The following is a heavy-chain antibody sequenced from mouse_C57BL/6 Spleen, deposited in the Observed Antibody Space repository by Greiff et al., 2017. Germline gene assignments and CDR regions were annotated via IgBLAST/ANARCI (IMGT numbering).Heavy chain of an antibody. J-gene: IGHJ3*01. V-gene: IGHV14-1*01. D-gene: IGHD2-5*01. CDR1: GFNIKDYY. Sequence: VQLQQSGAELVRPGASVKLSCTASGFNIKDYYMHWVKQRPEQGLEWIGRIDPEDGDTEYAPKFQGKATMTAATSSNTAYLQLSSLTSEDTAVYYCTTPCYSNYLFAYWGQGTLVTVSA. CDR3: TTPCYSNYLFAY. CDR2: IDPEDGDT.